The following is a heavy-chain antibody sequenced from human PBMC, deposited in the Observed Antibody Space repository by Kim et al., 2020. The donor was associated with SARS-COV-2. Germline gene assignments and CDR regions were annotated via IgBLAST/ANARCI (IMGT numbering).Heavy chain of an antibody. Sequence: GGSLRLSCAASRFIISSYWMRWVRQVPGKGLEGVANINEDGREKYYVDSVKGRFTISRDNAKHSLYLQMNSLRAEDTGVYFCARLRSGSLYDTMDVWG. CDR3: ARLRSGSLYDTMDV. V-gene: IGHV3-7*01. J-gene: IGHJ6*02. CDR1: RFIISSYW. D-gene: IGHD3-3*01. CDR2: INEDGREK.